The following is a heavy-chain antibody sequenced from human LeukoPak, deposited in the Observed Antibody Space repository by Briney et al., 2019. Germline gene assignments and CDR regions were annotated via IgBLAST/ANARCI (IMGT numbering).Heavy chain of an antibody. CDR2: IYYSGST. CDR1: GGSISSGRYY. V-gene: IGHV4-31*03. CDR3: ARMMEGDFWSGYYLSSRYFDY. J-gene: IGHJ4*02. Sequence: PSETLSLTCTVSGGSISSGRYYWSWIRQHPGKGLEWIGYIYYSGSTYYNPSLKSRVTISVDTSKNQFSLKLSSVTAADTAVYYCARMMEGDFWSGYYLSSRYFDYWGQGTLVTVSS. D-gene: IGHD3-3*01.